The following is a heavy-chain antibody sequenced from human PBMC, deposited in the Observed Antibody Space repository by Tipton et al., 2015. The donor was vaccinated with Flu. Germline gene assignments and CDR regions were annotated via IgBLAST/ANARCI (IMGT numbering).Heavy chain of an antibody. D-gene: IGHD3-10*01. CDR3: VRKGFGDY. CDR1: GFTFSDYW. CDR2: IKQDGSER. J-gene: IGHJ4*02. V-gene: IGHV3-7*01. Sequence: QLVQSGGGLVQPGRSLRLSCAASGFTFSDYWMAWVRQAPGKGLEWVANIKQDGSERYYVDSVKGRFTISRDNAKNSLFLQMDSLRAEDTAVYYCVRKGFGDYWGQGILVTVSS.